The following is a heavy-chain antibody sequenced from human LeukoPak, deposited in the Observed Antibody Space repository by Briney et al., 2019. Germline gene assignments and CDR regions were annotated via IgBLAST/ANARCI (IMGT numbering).Heavy chain of an antibody. CDR1: GFTFSSSG. V-gene: IGHV3-30*02. J-gene: IGHJ4*02. Sequence: AGGSLRLSCAASGFTFSSSGVHWVRQAPGKGLEWVAFIRYDGRNKYYADSVKGRFTISRDNSKNTLYLQMNSLRAEDTAVYYCAKDLFYYWGQGTLVTVSS. CDR2: IRYDGRNK. CDR3: AKDLFYY.